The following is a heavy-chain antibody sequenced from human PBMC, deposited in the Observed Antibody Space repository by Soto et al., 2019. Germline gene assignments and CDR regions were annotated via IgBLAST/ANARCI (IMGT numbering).Heavy chain of an antibody. CDR3: ARDNPDSSGWYSADYLYY. J-gene: IGHJ4*02. CDR2: IYHSGST. Sequence: QVQLQESGPGLVKPSGTLSLTCAVSGGSISSSNWWSWVRQPPGKGLEWIGEIYHSGSTNYNPSRKSRVTISVDKSKNQFSLKLSSVTAADTAVYYCARDNPDSSGWYSADYLYYWGQGTLVTVSS. V-gene: IGHV4-4*02. D-gene: IGHD6-19*01. CDR1: GGSISSSNW.